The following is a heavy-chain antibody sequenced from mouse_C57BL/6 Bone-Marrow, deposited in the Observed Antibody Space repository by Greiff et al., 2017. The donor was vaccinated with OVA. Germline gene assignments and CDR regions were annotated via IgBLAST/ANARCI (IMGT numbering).Heavy chain of an antibody. CDR3: TTCYYYGSSYAWFAY. CDR2: IDPENGDT. CDR1: GFNIKDDY. V-gene: IGHV14-4*01. Sequence: VQLQQSGAELVRPGASVKLSCTASGFNIKDDYMHWVKQRPEQGLEWIGWIDPENGDTEYASKFQGKATITADTSSNTAYLQLSSLTSEDTAVYYCTTCYYYGSSYAWFAYWGQGTLVTVSA. J-gene: IGHJ3*01. D-gene: IGHD1-1*01.